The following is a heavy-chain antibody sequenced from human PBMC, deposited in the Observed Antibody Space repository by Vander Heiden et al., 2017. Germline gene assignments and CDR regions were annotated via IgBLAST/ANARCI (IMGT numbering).Heavy chain of an antibody. CDR3: ARHGGVGSMP. V-gene: IGHV4-39*01. Sequence: QVQLQESGPGLVKPSETLSLTCTVSGVSIDRSSYYWGWIRQPPGKGLEWIGSIYYSGKTYDSPSLKSRVTISVDTSKNQFSLKVTSVTAADTAVYYCARHGGVGSMPWGQGTMVTVSS. CDR1: GVSIDRSSYY. J-gene: IGHJ5*02. CDR2: IYYSGKT. D-gene: IGHD3-10*01.